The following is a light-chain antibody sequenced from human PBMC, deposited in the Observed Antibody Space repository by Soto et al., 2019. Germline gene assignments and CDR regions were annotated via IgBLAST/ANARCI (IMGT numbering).Light chain of an antibody. Sequence: EIVLTQSPGTLALSPGERATLSCRASQSVSSNYLAWFQQKPGQAPRLLIYGASSRATGVPDRFSGTGSGTAFTLTITRLEPKDVAVYSCQQYGNSPPWTFGQGTKVEIK. CDR3: QQYGNSPPWT. CDR2: GAS. CDR1: QSVSSNY. V-gene: IGKV3-20*01. J-gene: IGKJ1*01.